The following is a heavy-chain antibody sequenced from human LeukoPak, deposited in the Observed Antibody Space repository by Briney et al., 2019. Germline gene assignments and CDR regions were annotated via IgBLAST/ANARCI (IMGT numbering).Heavy chain of an antibody. Sequence: GGSLRLSCAAPGFSFHYYAMHWVRQAPGKGLEWVAVISYDGTNEYYADSVKGRLTISRDNSKNTLYMQMNSLRPEDTAVYYCVRPIDNGSGSYYFPYWGQGTLVTVSS. CDR3: VRPIDNGSGSYYFPY. V-gene: IGHV3-30-3*01. D-gene: IGHD3-10*01. J-gene: IGHJ4*02. CDR1: GFSFHYYA. CDR2: ISYDGTNE.